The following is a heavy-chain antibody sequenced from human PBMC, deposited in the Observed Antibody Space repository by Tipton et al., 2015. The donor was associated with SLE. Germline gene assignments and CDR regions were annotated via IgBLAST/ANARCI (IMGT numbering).Heavy chain of an antibody. CDR2: IWYDGSNK. J-gene: IGHJ4*02. CDR1: GFTFSTSA. D-gene: IGHD3-16*01. Sequence: SLRLSCAASGFTFSTSAMHWVRQAPGKGLEGVAVIWYDGSNKFYADSVKGRFTISRDNSKNTVSLQMNSLRVEDTAVYFCATGRGGEFLDYWGQGTLVTVSS. CDR3: ATGRGGEFLDY. V-gene: IGHV3-33*03.